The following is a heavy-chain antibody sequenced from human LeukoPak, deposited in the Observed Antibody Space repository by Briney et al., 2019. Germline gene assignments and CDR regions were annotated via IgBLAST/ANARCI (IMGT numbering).Heavy chain of an antibody. CDR1: GYTFTGYY. J-gene: IGHJ3*02. D-gene: IGHD3/OR15-3a*01. CDR3: ARGAIWTIGAFDI. CDR2: INPNSGGT. Sequence: GASVKVSCKASGYTFTGYYMHWVRQAPGQGLEWMGWINPNSGGTNYAQKFQGRVTMTRDTSISTAYMELSRLRSDDAAVYYCARGAIWTIGAFDIWGQGTMVTVSS. V-gene: IGHV1-2*02.